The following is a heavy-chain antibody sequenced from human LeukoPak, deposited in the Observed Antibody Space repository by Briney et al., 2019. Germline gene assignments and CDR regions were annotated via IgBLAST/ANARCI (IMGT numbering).Heavy chain of an antibody. Sequence: ASVKVSCMASGYTFTDYYMHWVRQAPGQGLEWMGWINPNSGGTNYAQKFQGRVTMTRDTSISTAYMDLSSLRSDDTAVYYCARGPRYFDWLLPDYWGQGTLVTVSS. CDR1: GYTFTDYY. D-gene: IGHD3-9*01. J-gene: IGHJ4*02. CDR2: INPNSGGT. CDR3: ARGPRYFDWLLPDY. V-gene: IGHV1-2*02.